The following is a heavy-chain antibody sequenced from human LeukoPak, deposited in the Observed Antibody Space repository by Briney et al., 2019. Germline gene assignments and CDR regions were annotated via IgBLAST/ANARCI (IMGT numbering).Heavy chain of an antibody. CDR1: GGSFSGFY. D-gene: IGHD2-2*02. J-gene: IGHJ4*02. V-gene: IGHV4-34*01. CDR2: INHSGST. CDR3: ARGGGYCSSTSCYTADFDY. Sequence: SETLSLTCAVYGGSFSGFYWSWIRQPPGKGLEWIGEINHSGSTNYNPSLKSRVTISVDTSKNQFSLKLSSVTAADTAAYYCARGGGYCSSTSCYTADFDYWGQGTLVTVSS.